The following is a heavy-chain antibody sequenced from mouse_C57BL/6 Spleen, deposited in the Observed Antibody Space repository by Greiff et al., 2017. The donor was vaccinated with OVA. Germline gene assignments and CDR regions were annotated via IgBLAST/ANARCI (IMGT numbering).Heavy chain of an antibody. CDR3: ARGTTVVAREYYFDY. Sequence: QVQLQQSGAELARPGASVKLSCKASGYTFTSYGISWVKQRTGQGLEWIGEIYPRSGNTYYNEKFKGKATLTADKSSSTAYMELRSLTSEDSAVYFCARGTTVVAREYYFDYWGQGTTLTVSS. D-gene: IGHD1-1*01. CDR1: GYTFTSYG. V-gene: IGHV1-81*01. J-gene: IGHJ2*01. CDR2: IYPRSGNT.